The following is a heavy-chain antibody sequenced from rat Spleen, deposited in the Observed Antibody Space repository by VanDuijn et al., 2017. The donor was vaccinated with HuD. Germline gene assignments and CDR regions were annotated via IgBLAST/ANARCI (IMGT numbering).Heavy chain of an antibody. CDR3: ARGGLDY. CDR1: GFSLTSYN. J-gene: IGHJ2*01. Sequence: QVQLKESGPGLVQPSQTLSLTCTVAGFSLTSYNVHWVRQPPGKGLEWMGVIWNTGGTRYNSALKSRLSISKDTSKSQVFLKMNSLQTEDTATYYCARGGLDYWGQGVMVTVSS. V-gene: IGHV2-41*01. CDR2: IWNTGGT.